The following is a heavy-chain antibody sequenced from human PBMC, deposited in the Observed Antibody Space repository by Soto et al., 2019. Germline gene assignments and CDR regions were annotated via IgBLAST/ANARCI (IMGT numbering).Heavy chain of an antibody. Sequence: SVKVSCKASGGTFSSYAISWVRQAPGQGLEWMGGIIPIFGTANYAQKFQGRVTITADESTSTAYMELSSLRSEDTAVYDCARYTGSSYGMDGWGQGNTVTVSS. CDR2: IIPIFGTA. CDR1: GGTFSSYA. J-gene: IGHJ6*02. V-gene: IGHV1-69*13. D-gene: IGHD2-2*02. CDR3: ARYTGSSYGMDG.